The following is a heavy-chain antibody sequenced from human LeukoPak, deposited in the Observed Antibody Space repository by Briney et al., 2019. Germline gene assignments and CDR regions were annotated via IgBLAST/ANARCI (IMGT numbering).Heavy chain of an antibody. Sequence: GGSLRLSCAASGFTFSSYGMHWVRQAPGKGLEWVAFIRYDGSNKYYADSVKGRFTISRDNSKNTLYLQMNSLRAEDTAVYYCAKDLNWIYYGSGSPAGYWGQGTLVTVSS. CDR2: IRYDGSNK. CDR3: AKDLNWIYYGSGSPAGY. J-gene: IGHJ4*02. CDR1: GFTFSSYG. D-gene: IGHD3-10*01. V-gene: IGHV3-30*02.